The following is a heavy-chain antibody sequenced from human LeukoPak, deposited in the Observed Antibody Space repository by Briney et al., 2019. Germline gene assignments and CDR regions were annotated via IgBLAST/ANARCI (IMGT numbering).Heavy chain of an antibody. D-gene: IGHD3-10*01. CDR2: INHSGST. V-gene: IGHV4-34*01. CDR1: GGSFSGYY. CDR3: ARHGRGYYGSGSYWNY. J-gene: IGHJ4*02. Sequence: SETLSLTCAVYGGSFSGYYWSWIRQPPGKGLEWIGEINHSGSTNYNPSLKSRVTISVDTSKNQFSLKLSSVTAADTAVYYCARHGRGYYGSGSYWNYWGQGTLVTVSS.